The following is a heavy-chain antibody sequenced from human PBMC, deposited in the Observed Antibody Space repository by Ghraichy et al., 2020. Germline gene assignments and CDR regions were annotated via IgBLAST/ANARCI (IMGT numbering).Heavy chain of an antibody. CDR3: ARESTLGYCSLTSCYEFDY. CDR1: GFTFSDHY. Sequence: GGSLRLSCAASGFTFSDHYMDWVRQAPGKGLEWVGRARNKANSYTTEYAASVKGRFTISRDDSKNSLDLQMNRLKTEDTAVYYCARESTLGYCSLTSCYEFDYWGQGTLVTVSS. CDR2: ARNKANSYTT. J-gene: IGHJ4*02. V-gene: IGHV3-72*01. D-gene: IGHD2-2*01.